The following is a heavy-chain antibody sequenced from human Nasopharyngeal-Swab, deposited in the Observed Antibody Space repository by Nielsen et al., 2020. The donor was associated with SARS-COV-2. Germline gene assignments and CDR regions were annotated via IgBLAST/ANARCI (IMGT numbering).Heavy chain of an antibody. J-gene: IGHJ5*02. CDR2: IYYSGST. Sequence: RQAPGKGLEWIGDIYYSGSTNYNPALKSRVTISGDTAKNQFSLKLSSGTAADTAVYYCARLGYGDSNWFDPWGQGTLVTVSS. CDR3: ARLGYGDSNWFDP. V-gene: IGHV4-59*08. D-gene: IGHD4-17*01.